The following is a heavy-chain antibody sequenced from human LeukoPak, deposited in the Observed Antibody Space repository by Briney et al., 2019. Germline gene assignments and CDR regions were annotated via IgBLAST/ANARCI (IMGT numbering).Heavy chain of an antibody. D-gene: IGHD3-16*01. CDR1: GGSISSYY. CDR2: IYYSGST. V-gene: IGHV4-59*01. Sequence: SETLSLTCTVSGGSISSYYWSWIRQPPGRGLEWIGYIYYSGSTNYNPSLKSRVTISVDTSKKQFSLKLTSVTVADTAVYYCARETSQKGAHYMDVWGKGTTVTISS. J-gene: IGHJ6*03. CDR3: ARETSQKGAHYMDV.